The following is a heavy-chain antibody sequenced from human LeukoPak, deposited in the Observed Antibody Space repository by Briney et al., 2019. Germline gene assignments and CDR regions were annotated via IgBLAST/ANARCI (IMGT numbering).Heavy chain of an antibody. J-gene: IGHJ6*02. Sequence: RSLRLSCAASGFTFSSYGMHWVRQAPGKGLEWVAVISYDGSTKYYADSVKGRFTISRDNSNNTLYLQMNSRRGEEAAVYYCGKDQDSSGWYRAYYNGMDVWGQGTTVTVSS. V-gene: IGHV3-30*18. CDR3: GKDQDSSGWYRAYYNGMDV. D-gene: IGHD6-19*01. CDR2: ISYDGSTK. CDR1: GFTFSSYG.